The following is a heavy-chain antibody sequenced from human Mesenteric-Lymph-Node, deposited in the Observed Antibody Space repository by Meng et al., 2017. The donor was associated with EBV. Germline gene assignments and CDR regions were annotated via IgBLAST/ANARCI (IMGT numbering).Heavy chain of an antibody. CDR1: GFTFSSYS. D-gene: IGHD3-9*01. CDR2: ISSGSTTR. CDR3: ATIRDPTYYFDF. V-gene: IGHV3-21*04. Sequence: EGQLVEAGGGLVKPGGSLRLACAASGFTFSSYSMSWIRQAPGKGLEWVSFISSGSTTRYYADSVKGRFTISRDNAKNSLYLQMNSLRAEDTAVYYCATIRDPTYYFDFWGPGTLVTVSS. J-gene: IGHJ4*02.